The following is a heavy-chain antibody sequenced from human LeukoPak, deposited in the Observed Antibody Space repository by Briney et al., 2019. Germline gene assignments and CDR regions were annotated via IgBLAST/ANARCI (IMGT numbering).Heavy chain of an antibody. J-gene: IGHJ4*02. CDR1: GGSISSGGYY. Sequence: PSETLSLTCTVSGGSISSGGYYWSWIRQHPGRGLEWIGYIYFSGSTYYNPSLKSRVTISVDTSKNYFSLKLTSVTAADTAVYYCARGGGYGDYFDYWGQGTLVTVSS. CDR2: IYFSGST. D-gene: IGHD4-17*01. CDR3: ARGGGYGDYFDY. V-gene: IGHV4-31*03.